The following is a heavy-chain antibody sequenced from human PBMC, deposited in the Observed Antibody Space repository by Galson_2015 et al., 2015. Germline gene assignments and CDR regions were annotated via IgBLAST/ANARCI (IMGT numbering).Heavy chain of an antibody. J-gene: IGHJ4*02. D-gene: IGHD3-3*01. CDR1: GFTFNSYS. CDR2: ISSSSSTI. V-gene: IGHV3-48*02. CDR3: ARDSIFGVGLPFFDY. Sequence: SLRLSCAASGFTFNSYSMNWVRQAPGKGLEWVSYISSSSSTIYYADSVKGRFTISRDNANNSLFLQMNSPRDEDTAVYYCARDSIFGVGLPFFDYWGQGTLVTVSS.